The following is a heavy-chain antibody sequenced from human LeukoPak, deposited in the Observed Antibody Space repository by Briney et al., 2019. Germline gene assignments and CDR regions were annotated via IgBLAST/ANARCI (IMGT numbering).Heavy chain of an antibody. J-gene: IGHJ4*02. Sequence: GGSLRLSCAASGFTFSSYSMNWVRQAPGKGLEWVSSISSSSSYIYYADSVKGRFTISRDNAKNSLYLQTNSLRAEDTAVYYCARVTVVTPRGGASFDYWGQGTLVTVSS. D-gene: IGHD4-23*01. CDR2: ISSSSSYI. V-gene: IGHV3-21*01. CDR1: GFTFSSYS. CDR3: ARVTVVTPRGGASFDY.